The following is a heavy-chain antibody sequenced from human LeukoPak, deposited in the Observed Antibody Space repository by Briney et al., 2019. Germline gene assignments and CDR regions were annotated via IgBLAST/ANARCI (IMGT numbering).Heavy chain of an antibody. CDR3: ARPHSSGWYYRDYFDY. Sequence: SETLSLTCAVYGGSFSGYYWSWIPQPPGKGLEWIGEINHSGSTNSNPSLKSRATISVDTSKNQFSLKLSSVTAADTAVYYCARPHSSGWYYRDYFDYWGQGTLVTVSS. CDR1: GGSFSGYY. CDR2: INHSGST. V-gene: IGHV4-34*01. J-gene: IGHJ4*02. D-gene: IGHD6-19*01.